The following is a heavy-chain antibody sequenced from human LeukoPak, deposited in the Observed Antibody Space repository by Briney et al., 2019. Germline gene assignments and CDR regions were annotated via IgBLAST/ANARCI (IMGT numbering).Heavy chain of an antibody. V-gene: IGHV3-48*01. CDR3: ATGGKVVMGISTDY. CDR1: GFTFSSYS. Sequence: PGGSLRLSCAASGFTFSSYSMNWVRQAPGKGLEWVSYISSSSSTIYYADSVKGRFTISRDNAKNSLYLQMNSLRAEDTAVYYCATGGKVVMGISTDYWGQGTLVTVSS. CDR2: ISSSSSTI. J-gene: IGHJ4*02. D-gene: IGHD6-19*01.